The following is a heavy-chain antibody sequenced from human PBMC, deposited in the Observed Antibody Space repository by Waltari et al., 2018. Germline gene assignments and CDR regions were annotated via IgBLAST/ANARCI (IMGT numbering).Heavy chain of an antibody. Sequence: DVHLLESGGSLVQPGGSLRLSCVASGFTFRNYAMSWVRQSPGKGLELVSPIDGPTTNTHYAYSVKGRFTISRDNSRNTVYLQMNSLTADDSAVYFCATWITAHFDYWGQGTLVTVSS. D-gene: IGHD2-2*03. V-gene: IGHV3-23*01. CDR1: GFTFRNYA. J-gene: IGHJ4*02. CDR3: ATWITAHFDY. CDR2: IDGPTTNT.